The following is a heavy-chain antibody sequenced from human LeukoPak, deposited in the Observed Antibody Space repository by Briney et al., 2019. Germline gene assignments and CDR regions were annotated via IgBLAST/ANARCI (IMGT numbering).Heavy chain of an antibody. D-gene: IGHD3-10*01. V-gene: IGHV1-46*01. Sequence: GASVKVSCKATRDTFTTHHFHWVRRTPGEGFQWMGRINPVGGDTSFAQEFQGRLSLTRDRTTSTVYMDLSSLRSEDTAVYYCARGVESFGATVPLHWGPGTLVTVSS. CDR2: INPVGGDT. CDR1: RDTFTTHH. J-gene: IGHJ4*02. CDR3: ARGVESFGATVPLH.